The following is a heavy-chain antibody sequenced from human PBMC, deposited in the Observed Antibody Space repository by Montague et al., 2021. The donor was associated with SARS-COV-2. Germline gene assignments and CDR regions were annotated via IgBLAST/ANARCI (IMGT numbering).Heavy chain of an antibody. CDR3: ARAERGSCGDGNCYQYFFNY. Sequence: CAISGDSVSSHTAGWNWIRQSPSRGLEWLGRTQYRSKWLNDYSVSVKSRISINPDTSKNQFSLQLNSVTPEDTAVYYCARAERGSCGDGNCYQYFFNYWGQGTLVTVSS. CDR1: GDSVSSHTAG. J-gene: IGHJ4*01. V-gene: IGHV6-1*01. CDR2: TQYRSKWLN. D-gene: IGHD2-15*01.